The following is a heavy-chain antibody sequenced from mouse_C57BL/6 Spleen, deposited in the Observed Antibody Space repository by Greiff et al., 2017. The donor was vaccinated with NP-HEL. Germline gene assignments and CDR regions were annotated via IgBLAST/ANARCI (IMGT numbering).Heavy chain of an antibody. J-gene: IGHJ4*01. CDR3: ARLYGSSYAMDY. V-gene: IGHV2-6*03. CDR2: IWSDGST. D-gene: IGHD1-1*01. Sequence: QVQLKQSGPGLVAPSQSLSITCTVSGFSLTSYGVHWVRQPPGKGLEWLVVIWSDGSTTYNSALKSRLSISKDNSKSQVFLKMNSLQTDDTAMYYCARLYGSSYAMDYWGQGTSVTVSS. CDR1: GFSLTSYG.